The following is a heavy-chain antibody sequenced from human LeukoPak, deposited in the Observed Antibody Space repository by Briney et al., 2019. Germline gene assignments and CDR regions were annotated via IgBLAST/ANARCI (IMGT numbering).Heavy chain of an antibody. CDR2: IYPGDSDT. D-gene: IGHD4-17*01. J-gene: IGHJ4*02. CDR3: ATSRTVTRPLDY. V-gene: IGHV5-51*01. CDR1: GYSFTTYW. Sequence: GESLKISCKGSGYSFTTYWIAWVRQMPGKGLEWMGIIYPGDSDTRCSPSFQGQVTISADKSFSTAYLQWSSLKASDTAMYYCATSRTVTRPLDYWGQGTLVTVSS.